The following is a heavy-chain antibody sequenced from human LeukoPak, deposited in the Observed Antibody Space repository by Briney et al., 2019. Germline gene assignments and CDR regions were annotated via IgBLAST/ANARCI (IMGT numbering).Heavy chain of an antibody. CDR1: GFTFSSYG. V-gene: IGHV3-30*18. J-gene: IGHJ4*02. Sequence: PGGSLRLSCAASGFTFSSYGMHWVRQAPGKGLEWVAVISYDGSIKYYPDSVKGRFTISRDNSKNTLYLQMNSLRAEDTVVYYCAKRSGDSSGWYALDYWGQGTLVTFSS. CDR3: AKRSGDSSGWYALDY. CDR2: ISYDGSIK. D-gene: IGHD6-19*01.